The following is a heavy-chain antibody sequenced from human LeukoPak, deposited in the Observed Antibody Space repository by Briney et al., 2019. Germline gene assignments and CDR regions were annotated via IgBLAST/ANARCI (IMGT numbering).Heavy chain of an antibody. Sequence: GGSLRLSCAASGFTFSNAWMSWVRQAPGKGLEWVGRIKSKTDGGTTDYAAPVKGRFTISRDDSKNTLYLQMNSLKTEDTAVYYCTTDVYSSSSMQPFDYWGQGTLVTVSS. CDR2: IKSKTDGGTT. V-gene: IGHV3-15*01. CDR1: GFTFSNAW. D-gene: IGHD6-13*01. CDR3: TTDVYSSSSMQPFDY. J-gene: IGHJ4*02.